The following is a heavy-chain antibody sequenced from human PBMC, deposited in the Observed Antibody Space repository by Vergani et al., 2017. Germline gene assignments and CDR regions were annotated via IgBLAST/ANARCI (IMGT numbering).Heavy chain of an antibody. CDR1: GFTFSNFG. V-gene: IGHV3-30*02. CDR3: AKYLHDSTDGLPDS. Sequence: QVQLVESAGGVVQPGGSLRLSCAASGFTFSNFGMHWIRQAPGKGLEWLAYIGKDVINTRYRDAVKGRFTVSRDNSKDILYLQMDSLRSEDTALYYCAKYLHDSTDGLPDSWGPGTLVIVSS. CDR2: IGKDVINT. J-gene: IGHJ4*02. D-gene: IGHD2-15*01.